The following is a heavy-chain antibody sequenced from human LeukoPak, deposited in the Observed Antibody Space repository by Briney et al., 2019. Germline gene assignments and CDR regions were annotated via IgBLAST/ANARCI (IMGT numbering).Heavy chain of an antibody. CDR3: AKDRGYCSGGSCYYFDY. CDR1: GFSFTGYW. CDR2: ISYDGSNK. J-gene: IGHJ4*02. Sequence: PGGSLRLSCSASGFSFTGYWMTWVRQAPGKGLEWVAVISYDGSNKYYADSVKGRFTISRDNSKNTLYLQMNSLRAEDTAVYYCAKDRGYCSGGSCYYFDYWGQGTLVTVSS. V-gene: IGHV3-30*18. D-gene: IGHD2-15*01.